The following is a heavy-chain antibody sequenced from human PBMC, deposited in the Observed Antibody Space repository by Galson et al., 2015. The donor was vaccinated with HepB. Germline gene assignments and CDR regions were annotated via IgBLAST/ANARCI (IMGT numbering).Heavy chain of an antibody. J-gene: IGHJ5*02. Sequence: SVTVSCKASGSTFTSYAMNWVRQAPGQGLEWMGWINTNTGNPTYAQGFTGRFVFSLDTSVSTAYPQISSLKAEDTAVYYCARERITMVRGAQMGNWFDPWGQGTLVTVSS. D-gene: IGHD3-10*01. CDR3: ARERITMVRGAQMGNWFDP. CDR1: GSTFTSYA. CDR2: INTNTGNP. V-gene: IGHV7-4-1*02.